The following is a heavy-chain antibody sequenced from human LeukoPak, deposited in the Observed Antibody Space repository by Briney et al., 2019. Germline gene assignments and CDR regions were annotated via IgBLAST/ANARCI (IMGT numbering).Heavy chain of an antibody. V-gene: IGHV5-51*01. CDR1: GYSFSNYW. CDR2: IYPGDSDT. CDR3: ARGDRAYSSSWYGQYYFDY. D-gene: IGHD6-13*01. J-gene: IGHJ4*02. Sequence: GESLKISCKGSGYSFSNYWIGWVRQMPGKGLEWMGIIYPGDSDTRYSPSFQGQVTISADESINTAYLQWSSLKASDTAMCYCARGDRAYSSSWYGQYYFDYWGQGTLVTVSS.